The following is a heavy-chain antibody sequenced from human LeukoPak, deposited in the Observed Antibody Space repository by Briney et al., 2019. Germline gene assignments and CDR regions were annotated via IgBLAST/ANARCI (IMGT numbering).Heavy chain of an antibody. CDR1: GGSISSYY. CDR3: VREGSSSRFVDY. J-gene: IGHJ4*02. Sequence: PSETLSLTCTASGGSISSYYWSWIRQPPGKGLEWIGYIDYSGSTKYNPSLKSRVSISVDTSKNQFSLKMSSVTAADTALYYCVREGSSSRFVDYWGQGTLATVSS. CDR2: IDYSGST. D-gene: IGHD3-10*01. V-gene: IGHV4-59*01.